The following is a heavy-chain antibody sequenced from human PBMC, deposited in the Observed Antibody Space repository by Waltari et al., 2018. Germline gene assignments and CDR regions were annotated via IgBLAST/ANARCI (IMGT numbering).Heavy chain of an antibody. Sequence: QVQLQQWGAGLLKPSETLSLTCAVYGGSFSGYYWSWIRQPPGKGLEWIGEINHSGSTNYIPSRKSRVTISLDTSKNQFSLKLSSVTAADTAVYYCARGILRRSLVVVAAPLFDYWGQGTLVTVSS. D-gene: IGHD2-15*01. V-gene: IGHV4-34*01. CDR3: ARGILRRSLVVVAAPLFDY. CDR1: GGSFSGYY. CDR2: INHSGST. J-gene: IGHJ4*02.